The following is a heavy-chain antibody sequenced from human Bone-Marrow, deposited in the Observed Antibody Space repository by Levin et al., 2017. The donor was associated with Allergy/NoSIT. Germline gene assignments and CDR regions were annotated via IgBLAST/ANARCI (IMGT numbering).Heavy chain of an antibody. V-gene: IGHV3-73*01. J-gene: IGHJ3*02. D-gene: IGHD6-6*01. CDR1: GFTFSGSA. CDR2: IRSKANSYAT. Sequence: GESLKISCAASGFTFSGSAMHWVRQASGKGLEWVGRIRSKANSYATAYAASVKGRFTISRDDSKNTAYLQMNSLKTEDTAVYYCTRHDIAARPSGAFDIWGQGTMVTVSS. CDR3: TRHDIAARPSGAFDI.